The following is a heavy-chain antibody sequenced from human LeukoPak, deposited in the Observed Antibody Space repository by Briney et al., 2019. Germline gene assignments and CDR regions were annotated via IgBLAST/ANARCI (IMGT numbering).Heavy chain of an antibody. V-gene: IGHV3-33*01. D-gene: IGHD1-26*01. CDR3: AREDNGSYPFDY. J-gene: IGHJ4*02. Sequence: GGSLRLSCAASGFTFSSYAMHWLPQAPGKGPEWVALIWYDGTNKYYADSVKGRFTISRDNSKNTLYLQMNSLRAEATAVYYCAREDNGSYPFDYWGQGTLVTVSS. CDR2: IWYDGTNK. CDR1: GFTFSSYA.